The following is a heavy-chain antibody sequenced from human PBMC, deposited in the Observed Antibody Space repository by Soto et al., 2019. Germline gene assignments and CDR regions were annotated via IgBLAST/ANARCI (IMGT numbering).Heavy chain of an antibody. CDR1: GCTFTSYD. Sequence: ASVKVSCKAAGCTFTSYDINWVGQATGQGLEWMGWMNPNSGNTGYAQKFQGRVTMTRNTSISTAYMELSSLRSEDTAVYYCARGEYGDYGLYYYYYMDVWGKGTTVTVLL. D-gene: IGHD4-17*01. CDR3: ARGEYGDYGLYYYYYMDV. CDR2: MNPNSGNT. J-gene: IGHJ6*03. V-gene: IGHV1-8*01.